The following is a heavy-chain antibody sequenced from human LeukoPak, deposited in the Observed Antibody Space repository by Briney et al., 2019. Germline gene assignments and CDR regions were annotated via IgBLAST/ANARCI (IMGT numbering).Heavy chain of an antibody. D-gene: IGHD3/OR15-3a*01. J-gene: IGHJ4*02. CDR3: ARDYKSPDFWAGYPPYHHDH. V-gene: IGHV3-20*04. CDR2: INWNGGIT. Sequence: GASLRLSCAASGFTFDDYALSWVRQAPGTGLEWVSHINWNGGITGHVDSLKGRFSISRHNADSSLYLQMNSLRVEDTAVYYCARDYKSPDFWAGYPPYHHDHWGQGTLVTVSS. CDR1: GFTFDDYA.